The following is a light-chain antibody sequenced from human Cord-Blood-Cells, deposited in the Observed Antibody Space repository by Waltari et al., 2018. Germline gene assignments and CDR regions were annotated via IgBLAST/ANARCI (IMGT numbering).Light chain of an antibody. CDR1: QSVLYSSNNKNY. Sequence: DIVMTQSPAHLPVSLGEWATINCKSSQSVLYSSNNKNYLAWYQQKPGQHPKLLIYGASTRESGVPDRFRDSGSGSDFTLTISSLQAEDVAVYYCQQYYSTPLTFGAETKVEVK. CDR3: QQYYSTPLT. J-gene: IGKJ4*01. V-gene: IGKV4-1*01. CDR2: GAS.